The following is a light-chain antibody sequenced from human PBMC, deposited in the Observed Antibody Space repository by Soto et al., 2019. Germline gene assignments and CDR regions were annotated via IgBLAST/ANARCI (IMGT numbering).Light chain of an antibody. J-gene: IGKJ1*01. CDR3: QQSYSAPRT. CDR2: AAS. Sequence: DIQMTQSPSSLSASVGDRVTITCRASQRISSYLNWYQQKPGKAHKILIYAASNLQSGVPSRLSGSGSGTDFTLTISSLQPEDFATYYCQQSYSAPRTFGQGTKVEIK. CDR1: QRISSY. V-gene: IGKV1-39*01.